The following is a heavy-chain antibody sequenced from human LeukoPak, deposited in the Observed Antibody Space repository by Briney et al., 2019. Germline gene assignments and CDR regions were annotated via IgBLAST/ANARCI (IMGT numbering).Heavy chain of an antibody. V-gene: IGHV3-23*01. J-gene: IGHJ4*02. D-gene: IGHD6-19*01. Sequence: GGSLRLSCAASGFTFSSDAMSWVRQAPGEGLEWVSAISGSGGSTYYADSVKGRFTISRDNSKNTLYLQMDSLRAEDTAVYYCAKVGPGSSGWSPPGYYWGQGTLVTVSS. CDR1: GFTFSSDA. CDR3: AKVGPGSSGWSPPGYY. CDR2: ISGSGGST.